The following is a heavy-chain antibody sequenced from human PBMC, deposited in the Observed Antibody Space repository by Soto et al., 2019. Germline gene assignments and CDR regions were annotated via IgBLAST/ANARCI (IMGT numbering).Heavy chain of an antibody. V-gene: IGHV1-18*01. CDR1: GYTFTSYG. D-gene: IGHD3-3*01. CDR3: ARDLGTRYYDFCSGYTH. Sequence: ASVKVSCKASGYTFTSYGITWVRQAPGQGLEWMGWISAYNGNTNSAQKLQGRVTMTTDTSTSTAYMELRSLRSDDTAVYYCARDLGTRYYDFCSGYTHCGEGTTVTVSS. CDR2: ISAYNGNT. J-gene: IGHJ4*02.